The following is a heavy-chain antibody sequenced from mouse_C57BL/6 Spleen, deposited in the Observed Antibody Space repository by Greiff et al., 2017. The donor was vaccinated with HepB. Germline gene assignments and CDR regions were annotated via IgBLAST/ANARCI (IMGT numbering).Heavy chain of an antibody. D-gene: IGHD2-2*01. J-gene: IGHJ4*01. V-gene: IGHV1-15*01. CDR3: TMVTTNAMDY. CDR2: IDPETGGT. CDR1: GYTFTDYE. Sequence: QVQLKESGAELVRPGASVTLSCKASGYTFTDYEMHWVKQTPVHGLEWIGAIDPETGGTAYNQKFKGKAILTADQSSSTAYMELRSLTSEDSAVYYCTMVTTNAMDYWGQGTSVTVSS.